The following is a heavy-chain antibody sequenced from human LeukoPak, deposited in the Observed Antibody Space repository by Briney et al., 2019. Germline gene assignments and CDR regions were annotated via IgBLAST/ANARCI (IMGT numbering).Heavy chain of an antibody. Sequence: ASVKVSCKASGYTFTSYDINWVRQATGQGLEWMGWMNPNSGNTGYAQKFQGRVTMTRHTSISTAYMELSSLRSEDTAVYYCARTYYCSSTSCNPDPYYFDYWGQGTLVTVSS. D-gene: IGHD2-2*01. CDR3: ARTYYCSSTSCNPDPYYFDY. V-gene: IGHV1-8*01. CDR2: MNPNSGNT. CDR1: GYTFTSYD. J-gene: IGHJ4*02.